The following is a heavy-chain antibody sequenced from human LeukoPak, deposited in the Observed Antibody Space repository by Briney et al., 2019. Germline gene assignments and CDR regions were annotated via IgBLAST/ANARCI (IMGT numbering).Heavy chain of an antibody. CDR1: GFTFRNDG. CDR2: ISYDGSIE. D-gene: IGHD3-22*01. J-gene: IGHJ4*02. V-gene: IGHV3-30*18. Sequence: GGSLRLSCAASGFTFRNDGIHWVRRAPGKGLEWVAVISYDGSIENYQDSVKGRFAISRDNSKNTVYLQMNSLRVEDTAVYYCAKEKSSGYADSWGQGTLVTVSS. CDR3: AKEKSSGYADS.